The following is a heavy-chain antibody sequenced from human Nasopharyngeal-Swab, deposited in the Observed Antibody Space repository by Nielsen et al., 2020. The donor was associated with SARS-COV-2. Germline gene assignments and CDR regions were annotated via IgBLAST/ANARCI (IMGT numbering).Heavy chain of an antibody. Sequence: GESLKISCVASGFTFSDYYMSWIRQAPGKGLEWVSYISSSGSTIYYADSVKGRFTISRDNAKNSLYLQMNSLRAEDTAVYYCARDRAIFGVETVGYWGQGTLVTVSS. CDR3: ARDRAIFGVETVGY. D-gene: IGHD3-3*01. J-gene: IGHJ4*02. CDR1: GFTFSDYY. V-gene: IGHV3-11*01. CDR2: ISSSGSTI.